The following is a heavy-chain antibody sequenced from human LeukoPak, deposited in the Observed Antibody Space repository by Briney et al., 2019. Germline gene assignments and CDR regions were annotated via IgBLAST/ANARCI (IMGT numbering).Heavy chain of an antibody. D-gene: IGHD3-22*01. CDR3: ARDYYDSSGYFNWFDP. CDR1: GFTFSSYA. CDR2: ISYDESNK. J-gene: IGHJ5*02. Sequence: GGSLRLSCAASGFTFSSYAMHWVRQAPGKGLEWVAVISYDESNKYYADSVKGRFTISRDNSKNTLYLLMNSLRAEDTAVYYCARDYYDSSGYFNWFDPWGQGTLVTVSS. V-gene: IGHV3-30-3*01.